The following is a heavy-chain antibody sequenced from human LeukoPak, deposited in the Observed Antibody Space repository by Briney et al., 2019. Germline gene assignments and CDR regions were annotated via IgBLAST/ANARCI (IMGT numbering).Heavy chain of an antibody. CDR2: IKLDGSEK. J-gene: IGHJ5*02. D-gene: IGHD3-22*01. V-gene: IGHV3-7*03. CDR3: ARTSGDSSGYYWFDP. Sequence: GGSLRLSCVASGFTFGKYWMSWVRQAPGKGLEWVANIKLDGSEKNYVDSVKGRFTISRDNTKNSLYLQMNSLRVEDTAVFYCARTSGDSSGYYWFDPWGQGTLVTVSS. CDR1: GFTFGKYW.